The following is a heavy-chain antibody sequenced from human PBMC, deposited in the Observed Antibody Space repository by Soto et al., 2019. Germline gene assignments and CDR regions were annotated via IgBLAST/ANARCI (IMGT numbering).Heavy chain of an antibody. CDR3: ARDFSSGWYPQGLDY. CDR1: GYTFTGYY. J-gene: IGHJ4*02. Sequence: ASVKVSCKASGYTFTGYYMHWVRQAPGQGLEWMGWINPNSGGTNHAQKFQGRVTMTRDTSISTAYMELSRLRSDDTAVYYCARDFSSGWYPQGLDYWGQGTLVTVSS. CDR2: INPNSGGT. V-gene: IGHV1-2*02. D-gene: IGHD6-19*01.